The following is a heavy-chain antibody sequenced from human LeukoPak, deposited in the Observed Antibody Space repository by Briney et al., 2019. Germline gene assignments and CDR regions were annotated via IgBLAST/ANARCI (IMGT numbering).Heavy chain of an antibody. CDR3: ARGKQLAAKAKTYNWFDP. D-gene: IGHD6-6*01. CDR1: GYTFTSYD. Sequence: ASVKVSYKASGYTFTSYDNNWVRQATGQGLEWMGWMNPNSGNTGYAQKFQGRVTITRNTSISTAYMELSSLRSEDTAVYYCARGKQLAAKAKTYNWFDPWGQGTLVTVSS. V-gene: IGHV1-8*03. CDR2: MNPNSGNT. J-gene: IGHJ5*02.